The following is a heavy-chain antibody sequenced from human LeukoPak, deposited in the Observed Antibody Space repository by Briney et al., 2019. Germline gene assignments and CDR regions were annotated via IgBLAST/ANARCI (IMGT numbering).Heavy chain of an antibody. CDR2: IYYTGTT. D-gene: IGHD2-15*01. Sequence: SETLSLTCTVSGGSISSASYYWGWLRQPPGKGLEWIGSIYYTGTTYQSPSLKSRVTISVHTSKNQFSLKLSSVTAADTAVYYCARQQCNGGSCYSRAIWFDPWGQGTLVTVSS. J-gene: IGHJ5*02. V-gene: IGHV4-39*01. CDR1: GGSISSASYY. CDR3: ARQQCNGGSCYSRAIWFDP.